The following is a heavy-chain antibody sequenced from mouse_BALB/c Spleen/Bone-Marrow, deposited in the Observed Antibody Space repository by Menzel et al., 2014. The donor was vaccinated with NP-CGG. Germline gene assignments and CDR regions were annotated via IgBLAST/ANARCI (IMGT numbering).Heavy chain of an antibody. V-gene: IGHV1-7*01. J-gene: IGHJ4*01. CDR3: ARNYDYDGGYCAMDY. Sequence: QVQLQQSGTELAKPGASVKMSCKASGYTFTSYWIHWIEQRPGQGLEWIGYINPITGYTEYNQKFKDKATLTADKSSSTAYIQLSSLTSDDSAVYYCARNYDYDGGYCAMDYWGQGTSVTVSS. D-gene: IGHD2-4*01. CDR2: INPITGYT. CDR1: GYTFTSYW.